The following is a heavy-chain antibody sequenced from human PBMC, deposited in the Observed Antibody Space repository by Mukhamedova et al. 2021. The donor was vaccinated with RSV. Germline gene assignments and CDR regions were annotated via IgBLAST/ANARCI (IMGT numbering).Heavy chain of an antibody. CDR3: ARERGYSHGVDPYEI. CDR2: IDTGHNT. J-gene: IGHJ3*02. Sequence: GKGLEWVSGIDTGHNTFYRDSVKGRFTISRDNSKNTLYLQMDSLRAEDTGVYYCARERGYSHGVDPYEIWGQGTMVSV. V-gene: IGHV3-53*01. D-gene: IGHD5-18*01.